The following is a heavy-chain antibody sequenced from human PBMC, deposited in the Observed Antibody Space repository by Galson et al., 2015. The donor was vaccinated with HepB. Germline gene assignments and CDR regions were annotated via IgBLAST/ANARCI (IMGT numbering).Heavy chain of an antibody. V-gene: IGHV1-69*02. Sequence: SVKVSCKASGGTFSSYTISWVRQAPGQGLEWMGRIIPILGIANYAQKFQGRVTITADKSTSTAYMELSSLRSEDTAVYYCARGDSSSWGFDYWGQGTLVTVSS. J-gene: IGHJ4*02. CDR3: ARGDSSSWGFDY. CDR2: IIPILGIA. CDR1: GGTFSSYT. D-gene: IGHD6-13*01.